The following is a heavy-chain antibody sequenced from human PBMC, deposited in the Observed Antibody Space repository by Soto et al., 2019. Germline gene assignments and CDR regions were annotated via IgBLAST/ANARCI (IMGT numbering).Heavy chain of an antibody. Sequence: SETLSLTCTVSGGSISSGGYYWSWIRQHPGKGLEWIGYIYYSGSTYYNPSLKSRATISVDTSKNQFSLKLSSVTAADTAVYYCARVVTTRYYYGMDVWGQGTTVTVSS. J-gene: IGHJ6*02. CDR1: GGSISSGGYY. CDR2: IYYSGST. D-gene: IGHD4-17*01. CDR3: ARVVTTRYYYGMDV. V-gene: IGHV4-31*03.